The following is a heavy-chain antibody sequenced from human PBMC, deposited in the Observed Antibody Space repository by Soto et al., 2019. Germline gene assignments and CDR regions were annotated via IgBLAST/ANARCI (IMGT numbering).Heavy chain of an antibody. J-gene: IGHJ6*02. V-gene: IGHV1-69*12. D-gene: IGHD1-7*01. CDR2: IIPIFGTA. CDR3: AGPPELTRIYYYYGMDV. CDR1: GGTFISYA. Sequence: QVQLVQSGAEVKKPGSSVKVSCKASGGTFISYAISWVRQAPGQGLEWMGGIIPIFGTANYAQKFQGRVTITADDSTSTAYMTLSSLRSEDTAVYYCAGPPELTRIYYYYGMDVWGQGTTVTVSS.